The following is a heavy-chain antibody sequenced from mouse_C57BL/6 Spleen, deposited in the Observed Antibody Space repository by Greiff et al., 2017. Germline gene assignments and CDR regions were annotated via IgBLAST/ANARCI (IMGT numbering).Heavy chain of an antibody. D-gene: IGHD4-1*01. J-gene: IGHJ2*01. CDR2: INPSNGGT. CDR3: AREGWDGRVDY. Sequence: EVMLVESGPELVKPGASVKMSCKASGYTFTDYNMHWVKQSHGKSLEWIGYINPSNGGTSYNQKFKGKATLTVNKSSSTAYMELRSLTSEDSAVYYCAREGWDGRVDYWGQGTTLTVSS. V-gene: IGHV1-22*01. CDR1: GYTFTDYN.